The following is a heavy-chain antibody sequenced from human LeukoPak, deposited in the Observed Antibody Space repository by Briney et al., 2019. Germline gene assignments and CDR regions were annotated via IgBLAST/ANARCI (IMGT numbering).Heavy chain of an antibody. V-gene: IGHV3-43*02. J-gene: IGHJ4*02. Sequence: PGGSLRLSCAASGFIFDNYAMHWVRQAPGKGPEWLSLIRGDENTKYYTDSVKGRFTISRDNSKSSLYLHMNSLRTEDTALYYCAKDIGTGWDLDYWSQGTLVTVSS. D-gene: IGHD1-26*01. CDR2: IRGDENTK. CDR1: GFIFDNYA. CDR3: AKDIGTGWDLDY.